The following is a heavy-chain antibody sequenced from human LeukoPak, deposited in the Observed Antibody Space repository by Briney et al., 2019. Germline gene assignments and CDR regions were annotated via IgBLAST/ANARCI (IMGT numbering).Heavy chain of an antibody. CDR3: ARGGVAATPVN. V-gene: IGHV4-59*01. CDR1: GGSISSYY. Sequence: SETLSLTCTVSGGSISSYYWSWIRQPPGKGLEWIGYIYYSGSTNYNPSLKSRVTISVDTSKNRFSLKLSSVTAADTAVYYCARGGVAATPVNWGQGTLVTVSS. CDR2: IYYSGST. D-gene: IGHD2-15*01. J-gene: IGHJ4*02.